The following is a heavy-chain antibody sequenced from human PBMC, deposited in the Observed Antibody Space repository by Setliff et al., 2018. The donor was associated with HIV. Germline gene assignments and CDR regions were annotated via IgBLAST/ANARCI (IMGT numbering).Heavy chain of an antibody. CDR1: GGSIRSYY. V-gene: IGHV4-59*08. CDR2: IYHSGTT. D-gene: IGHD1-1*01. CDR3: ARSNLEPTSRLFDP. J-gene: IGHJ5*02. Sequence: SETLSLTCTVSGGSIRSYYWSWIRQPPGKGLEWVGSIYHSGTTHYNPAFESRLIISLDMSNNRFSLNLASVTAADTAVYYCARSNLEPTSRLFDPWGPGTLVTVSS.